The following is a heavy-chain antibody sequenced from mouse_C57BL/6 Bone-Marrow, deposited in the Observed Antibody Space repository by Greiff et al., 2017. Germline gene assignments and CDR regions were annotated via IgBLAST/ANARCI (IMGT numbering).Heavy chain of an antibody. CDR1: GYTFTSYW. CDR3: ARYPPDYFDY. Sequence: QVQLQQPGAELVKPGASVTLSCKASGYTFTSYWMHWVKQRPGQGLEWIGMIHPNSGSTNYNEKFKSKATLTVDKSSSTAYMQLSILTSEDAAVYYCARYPPDYFDYWGQGTTLTVSS. V-gene: IGHV1-64*01. CDR2: IHPNSGST. J-gene: IGHJ2*01.